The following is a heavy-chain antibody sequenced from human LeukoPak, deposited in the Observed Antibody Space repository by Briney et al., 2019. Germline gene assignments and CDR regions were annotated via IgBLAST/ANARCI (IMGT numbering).Heavy chain of an antibody. D-gene: IGHD3-22*01. Sequence: ASVKVSCKASGGTFSSYAISWVRQTPGQGLEWMGWIDTNTGNPTYAQGFIGRFVFSLDTSVTTAYLQISSLKAEDTAVYYCARGYDTTGYFSYWGQGTLVAVSS. CDR1: GGTFSSYA. CDR2: IDTNTGNP. J-gene: IGHJ4*02. V-gene: IGHV7-4-1*02. CDR3: ARGYDTTGYFSY.